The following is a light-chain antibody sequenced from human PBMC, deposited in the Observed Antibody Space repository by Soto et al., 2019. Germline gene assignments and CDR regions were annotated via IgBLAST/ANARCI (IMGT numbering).Light chain of an antibody. V-gene: IGKV3-15*01. CDR2: GAS. J-gene: IGKJ2*01. CDR3: QQYNNWPWA. Sequence: EIVMTQSPATLSVSPGERATLSCRASQSVSSNLAWYQQKPGQAPRLLIYGASTRATGIPARFSGSGSGTEFPLTISSLQSEDFAVYYCQQYNNWPWAFGQGTKLEIK. CDR1: QSVSSN.